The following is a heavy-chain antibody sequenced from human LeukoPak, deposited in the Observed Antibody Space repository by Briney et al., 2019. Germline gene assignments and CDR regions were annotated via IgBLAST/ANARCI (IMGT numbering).Heavy chain of an antibody. CDR3: ARDQLGILFNFDC. J-gene: IGHJ4*02. CDR2: IKEDGSEK. V-gene: IGHV3-7*01. D-gene: IGHD7-27*01. CDR1: GFTFSSHW. Sequence: GGSLRLSCAASGFTFSSHWMTWVRQAPGKGLEWVANIKEDGSEKYYVASVKGRFTISRDNAKSSLYLQMNSLRAEDTAVYYCARDQLGILFNFDCWGQGTLVTVSS.